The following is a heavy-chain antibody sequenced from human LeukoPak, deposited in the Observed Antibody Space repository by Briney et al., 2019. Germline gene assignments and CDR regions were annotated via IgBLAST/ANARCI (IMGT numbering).Heavy chain of an antibody. D-gene: IGHD6-13*01. V-gene: IGHV4-34*01. CDR1: GGSFSGYY. J-gene: IGHJ4*02. CDR2: INHSGST. CDR3: ARRGTAAGPPFDY. Sequence: SETLSLTCAVYGGSFSGYYWSWIRQPPGKGLEWIGEINHSGSTNYNPSLKSRVTISVDTSKNQFSLKLSSVTAADKAVYYCARRGTAAGPPFDYWGQGTLVTVSS.